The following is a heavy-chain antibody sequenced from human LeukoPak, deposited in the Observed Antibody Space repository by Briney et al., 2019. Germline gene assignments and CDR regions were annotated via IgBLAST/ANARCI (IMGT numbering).Heavy chain of an antibody. CDR1: GFTFSSYN. V-gene: IGHV3-30*02. CDR2: IRNDGSDK. CDR3: AKDVKFSWPFYFDY. J-gene: IGHJ4*02. Sequence: GGSLRLSCAASGFTFSSYNMHWVRQAPGKGLEWVAFIRNDGSDKNYADSVKGRLTISRDNSKNTLFLQMNSLRAEDTAVYSCAKDVKFSWPFYFDYWGQGILVTVSS. D-gene: IGHD5-12*01.